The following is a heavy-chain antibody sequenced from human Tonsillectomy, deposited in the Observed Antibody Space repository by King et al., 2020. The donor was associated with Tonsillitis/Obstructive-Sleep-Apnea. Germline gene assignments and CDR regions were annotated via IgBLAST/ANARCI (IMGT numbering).Heavy chain of an antibody. V-gene: IGHV4-39*01. D-gene: IGHD1-26*01. CDR3: AWLVVGATKGAGWFDP. CDR1: GGSISSSSYY. Sequence: QLQESGPGLVKPSETLSLTCTVSGGSISSSSYYWGWIRQPPGKGLEWIGSIYYSGSTYYNPSLKSRVTISVDTSKNQFSLKLSSVTAADTAVYYCAWLVVGATKGAGWFDPWGQGTLVTVSS. CDR2: IYYSGST. J-gene: IGHJ5*02.